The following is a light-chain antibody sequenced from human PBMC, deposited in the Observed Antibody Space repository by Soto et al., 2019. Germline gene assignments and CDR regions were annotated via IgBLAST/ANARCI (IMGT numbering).Light chain of an antibody. CDR2: WAS. V-gene: IGKV4-1*01. CDR3: QHSYSNPPT. Sequence: IVMTQSPDSLAVSLVESATINCKSSRSILSSSNSKNYLAWYQQKPGQPPKVLISWASTRQSGVPGRFSGSGSGTDFALTISSLQAEDVAVYYCQHSYSNPPTFGGGTKVDI. J-gene: IGKJ4*01. CDR1: RSILSSSNSKNY.